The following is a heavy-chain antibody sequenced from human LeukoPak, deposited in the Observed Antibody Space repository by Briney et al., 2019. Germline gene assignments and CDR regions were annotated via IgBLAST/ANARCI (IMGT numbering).Heavy chain of an antibody. D-gene: IGHD4-17*01. V-gene: IGHV4-59*12. J-gene: IGHJ6*03. CDR2: IYYSGST. CDR1: GGSISSYY. Sequence: SETLSLTCTVSGGSISSYYWSWIRQPPGKGLEWIGYIYYSGSTNYHPSLQSRVTISIDKSKNRFSLKLRSVTAGDTAIYYCAREGAEGDYFDYWGQGALVTVSSDYYYMDVWGKGTTVTVSS. CDR3: AREGAEGDYFDYWGQGALVTVSSDYYYMDV.